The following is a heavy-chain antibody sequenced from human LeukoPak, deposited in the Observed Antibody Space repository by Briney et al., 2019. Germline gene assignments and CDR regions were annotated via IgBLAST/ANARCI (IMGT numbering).Heavy chain of an antibody. V-gene: IGHV3-74*01. D-gene: IGHD4-17*01. CDR2: INSDGSST. CDR1: GFTFSSYW. J-gene: IGHJ4*02. Sequence: PGGSLRLSCAASGFTFSSYWMHWVRQAPGKGLVWVSRINSDGSSTSYADSVKGRFTISRDNAKNTLYLQMNSLRAEDTAVYYCARGRNDYGDFTHSDDFDYWGQGTLVTVSS. CDR3: ARGRNDYGDFTHSDDFDY.